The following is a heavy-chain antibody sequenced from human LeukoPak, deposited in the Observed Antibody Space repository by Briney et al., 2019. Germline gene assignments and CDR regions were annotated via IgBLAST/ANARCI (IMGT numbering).Heavy chain of an antibody. CDR2: IYSGGST. CDR3: ARGFGKVSSDVFGGYTMDV. D-gene: IGHD3-10*01. Sequence: AESLTLSCPASGLTVNSNYMSWVRQAPGKGLEWVSLIYSGGSTYYADSVKGRFTISRDNSKNTLYLQMNSLRPEDTAVYYCARGFGKVSSDVFGGYTMDVWGQGTTVTVSS. CDR1: GLTVNSNY. J-gene: IGHJ6*02. V-gene: IGHV3-66*02.